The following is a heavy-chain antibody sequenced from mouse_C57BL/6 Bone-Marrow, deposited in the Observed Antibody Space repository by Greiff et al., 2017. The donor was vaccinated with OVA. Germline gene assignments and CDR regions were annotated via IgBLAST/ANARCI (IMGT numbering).Heavy chain of an antibody. CDR3: ARPPFYEGYTGFAY. D-gene: IGHD2-3*01. CDR2: ISSGGSYT. CDR1: GFTFSSYG. J-gene: IGHJ3*01. Sequence: EVHLVESGGDLVKPGGSLKLSCAASGFTFSSYGMSWVRQTPDKRLEWVATISSGGSYTYYPDSVKGRFTISRDNAKNTLYLQMSSLKSEDTAMYYCARPPFYEGYTGFAYWAKGLWSLSLQ. V-gene: IGHV5-6*01.